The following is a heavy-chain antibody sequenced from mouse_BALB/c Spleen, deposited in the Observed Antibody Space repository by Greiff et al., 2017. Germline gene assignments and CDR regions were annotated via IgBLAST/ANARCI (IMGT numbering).Heavy chain of an antibody. V-gene: IGHV1S137*01. J-gene: IGHJ3*01. Sequence: QVQLQQSGAELVRPGVSVKISCKGSGYTFTDYAMHWVKQSHAKSLEWIGVISTYYGDASYNQKFKGKATMTVDKSSSTAYMELARLTSEDSAIYYCASSDYPFAYWGQGTLVTVSA. CDR2: ISTYYGDA. CDR1: GYTFTDYA. CDR3: ASSDYPFAY. D-gene: IGHD2-4*01.